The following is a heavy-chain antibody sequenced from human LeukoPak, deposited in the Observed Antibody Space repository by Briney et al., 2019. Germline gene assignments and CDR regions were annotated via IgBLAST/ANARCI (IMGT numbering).Heavy chain of an antibody. D-gene: IGHD6-13*01. CDR3: ARRTAAETIDY. J-gene: IGHJ4*02. CDR1: GGSISSSSYY. Sequence: PSETLSLTCTVSGGSISSSSYYRGWIRQPPGKGLEWIATLYYSGITYYNPSLKSRVAISADTSKNQFSLKLNSVTAADTAVYYCARRTAAETIDYWGQGTLVTVSS. CDR2: LYYSGIT. V-gene: IGHV4-39*01.